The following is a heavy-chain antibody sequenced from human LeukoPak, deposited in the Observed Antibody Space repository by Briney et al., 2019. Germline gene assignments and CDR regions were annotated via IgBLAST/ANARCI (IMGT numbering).Heavy chain of an antibody. J-gene: IGHJ6*03. CDR2: INPNSGGT. V-gene: IGHV1-2*02. D-gene: IGHD5-18*01. Sequence: ASVKVSCKASGYTFTGYYMHWVRQAPGQGLEWMGWINPNSGGTNYAQKFQGRVTMTRDTSISTAYMELSRLRSDDTAVYYCARAPVDTAIHYYYYYMDVWGKGTTVTVSS. CDR3: ARAPVDTAIHYYYYYMDV. CDR1: GYTFTGYY.